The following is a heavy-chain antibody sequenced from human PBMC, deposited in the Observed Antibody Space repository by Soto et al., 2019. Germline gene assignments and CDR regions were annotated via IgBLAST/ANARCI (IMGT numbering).Heavy chain of an antibody. CDR3: ARQGRPYSSSNWYEVDY. J-gene: IGHJ4*02. V-gene: IGHV4-31*03. Sequence: SETLSLTCTVSGGSISSGYYYWSWIRQHPGKGLEWIGYMYYSGSTYYNPSLQSRVTISVDTSKNQFFLNLSSVTAADTAVYFCARQGRPYSSSNWYEVDYWGQGTLVTVSS. CDR1: GGSISSGYYY. D-gene: IGHD6-13*01. CDR2: MYYSGST.